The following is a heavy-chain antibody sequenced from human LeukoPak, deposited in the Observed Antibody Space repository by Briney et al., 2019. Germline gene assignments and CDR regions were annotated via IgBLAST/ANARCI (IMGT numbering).Heavy chain of an antibody. CDR2: ISGSGGST. CDR3: ARAPPPSRGYYYMDV. CDR1: GFTFSSYA. V-gene: IGHV3-23*01. Sequence: GGSLRLSCAASGFTFSSYAMSWVRQAPGKGLEWVSAISGSGGSTYYADSVKGRFTISRDNSKNTLYLQMNSLRAEDTAVYYCARAPPPSRGYYYMDVWGKGTTVTISS. J-gene: IGHJ6*03. D-gene: IGHD6-6*01.